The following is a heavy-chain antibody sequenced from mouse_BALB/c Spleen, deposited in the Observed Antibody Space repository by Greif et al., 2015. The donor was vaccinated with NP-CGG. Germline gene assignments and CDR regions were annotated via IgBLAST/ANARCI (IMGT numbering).Heavy chain of an antibody. D-gene: IGHD1-1*01. CDR3: ARDYYGTSYAMDY. V-gene: IGHV5-4*02. J-gene: IGHJ4*01. CDR1: GFTFSDYY. Sequence: DVMLVESGGGLVKPGGSLKLSCAASGFTFSDYYMYWVRQTPEKRLEWVATISDGGSYTYYPDSVKGRFTISRDNAKNNLYLQMSSLKSEDTAMYYCARDYYGTSYAMDYWGQGTSVTVSS. CDR2: ISDGGSYT.